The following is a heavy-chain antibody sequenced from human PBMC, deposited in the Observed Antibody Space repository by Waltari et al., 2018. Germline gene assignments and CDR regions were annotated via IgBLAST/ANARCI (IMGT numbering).Heavy chain of an antibody. D-gene: IGHD2-15*01. J-gene: IGHJ4*02. V-gene: IGHV4-31*03. CDR2: SYHSGST. CDR3: ARASGGSFFDY. CDR1: GGSISSGGYY. Sequence: QVQLQESGPGLVKPSQNLSLTCTVSGGSISSGGYYWSWIRQHPGKGLEWIGYSYHSGSTYYNPSLKSRVTISVDRSKNQFSLKLSSVTAADTAVYYCARASGGSFFDYWGQGTLVTVSS.